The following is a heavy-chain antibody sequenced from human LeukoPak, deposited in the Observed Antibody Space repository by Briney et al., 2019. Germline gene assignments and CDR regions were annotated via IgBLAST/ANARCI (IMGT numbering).Heavy chain of an antibody. D-gene: IGHD2-2*01. CDR3: ARPRYCSSTSCPRRYNWFDP. J-gene: IGHJ5*02. Sequence: SETLSLTCAVYGGSFSGYYLSWIRQPPGKGLEWIGEINHSGSTNYNPSLKSRVTISVDTSKNQFSLKLGSVTAADTAVYYCARPRYCSSTSCPRRYNWFDPWGQGTLVTVSS. CDR2: INHSGST. CDR1: GGSFSGYY. V-gene: IGHV4-34*01.